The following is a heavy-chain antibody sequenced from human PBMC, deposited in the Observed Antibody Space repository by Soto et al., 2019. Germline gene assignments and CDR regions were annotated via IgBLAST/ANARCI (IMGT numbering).Heavy chain of an antibody. CDR1: GGSIGIGGYS. J-gene: IGHJ5*02. Sequence: SDTLSLTCVVSGGSIGIGGYSWSGIRQPPGKGLEWIGYIYHSGSTYYNPSLKSRVTISVDRSKNQFSLKLSSVTAADTAVYYCVRVPGPWGQGTLVTVSS. CDR3: VRVPGP. V-gene: IGHV4-30-2*01. CDR2: IYHSGST.